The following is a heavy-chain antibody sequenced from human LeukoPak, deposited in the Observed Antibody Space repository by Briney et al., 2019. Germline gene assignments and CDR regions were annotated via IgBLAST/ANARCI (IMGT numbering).Heavy chain of an antibody. CDR2: IRYDGSNK. V-gene: IGHV3-30*02. CDR3: AKDKGYSYGYGPEYYFDY. CDR1: GFTFSSYG. J-gene: IGHJ4*02. Sequence: GGSPRLSCAASGFTFSSYGMHWVCQAPGKGLEWVAFIRYDGSNKYYADSVKGRFTISRDNSKNTLYLQMNSLRAEDTAVYYCAKDKGYSYGYGPEYYFDYWGQGTLVTVSS. D-gene: IGHD5-18*01.